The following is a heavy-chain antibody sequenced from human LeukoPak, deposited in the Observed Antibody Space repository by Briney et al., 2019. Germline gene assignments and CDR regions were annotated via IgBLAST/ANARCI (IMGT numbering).Heavy chain of an antibody. Sequence: PGGSLRLSCSASGFTFISYAMHWVRQAPGKGLEYVSAINNKGDSTYYADSVKGRFTISRDNSKNTLYLQVSSLRVEDTAVYYCVRGSPFGLGLSFEYWGQGALVTVSS. D-gene: IGHD3/OR15-3a*01. V-gene: IGHV3-64D*06. CDR2: INNKGDST. CDR1: GFTFISYA. CDR3: VRGSPFGLGLSFEY. J-gene: IGHJ4*02.